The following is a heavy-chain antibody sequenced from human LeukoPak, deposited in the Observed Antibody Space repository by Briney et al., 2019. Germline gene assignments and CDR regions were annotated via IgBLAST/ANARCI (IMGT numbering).Heavy chain of an antibody. CDR1: GGSINSY. CDR3: ARGITVATSAPFDY. CDR2: ISGSGTI. D-gene: IGHD5-12*01. V-gene: IGHV4-4*07. J-gene: IGHJ4*02. Sequence: SETLSLTCIVSGGSINSYWSWIRQPAGKGLEWIGRISGSGTITYNPALQSRLTISIDTSKNQFSLKLMSVTAADTAVYYCARGITVATSAPFDYWGQGTLVTVSS.